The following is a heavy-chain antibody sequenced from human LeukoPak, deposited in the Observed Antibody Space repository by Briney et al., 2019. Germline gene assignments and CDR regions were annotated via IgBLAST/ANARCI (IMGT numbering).Heavy chain of an antibody. J-gene: IGHJ4*02. D-gene: IGHD3-3*01. CDR1: EFSFNNAW. Sequence: GGSLRLSCVVSEFSFNNAWMSWVRQAPGKGLEWVGRIQYKTNGGTADYAAPVKDRFIISRDDSTDTLYLQMNNLKTDDTAVYYCCTDHRTIYGVVFPDYWGQGTLVTVSS. CDR2: IQYKTNGGTA. CDR3: CTDHRTIYGVVFPDY. V-gene: IGHV3-15*01.